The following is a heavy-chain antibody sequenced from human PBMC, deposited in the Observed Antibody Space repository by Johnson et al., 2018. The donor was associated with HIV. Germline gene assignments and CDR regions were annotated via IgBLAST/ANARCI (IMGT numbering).Heavy chain of an antibody. D-gene: IGHD5-24*01. Sequence: QVQLVESGGGVVQPGRSLRLSCAASGFTFSSYAMHWVRQAPGKGLEWVAVISYDGSNKYYADSVKGRFTISRDNSKNTLYLQMNSLRAEDTAVYYCAREMAATNAWAMWG. V-gene: IGHV3-30*14. CDR1: GFTFSSYA. CDR3: AREMAATNAWAM. J-gene: IGHJ1*01. CDR2: ISYDGSNK.